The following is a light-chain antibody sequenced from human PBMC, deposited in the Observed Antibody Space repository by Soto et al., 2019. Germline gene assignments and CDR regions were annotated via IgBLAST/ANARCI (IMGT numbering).Light chain of an antibody. CDR1: QGISSW. J-gene: IGKJ4*01. Sequence: DIQMAQSPSTLSASVGYRFTITCRASQGISSWLAWYQQKPGKAPKLLIYDASSLESGVPSRFSGSGSGTEFTLTISSLQPDDFATYYCQQYNSYSLTFGGGTTGDIK. V-gene: IGKV1-5*01. CDR3: QQYNSYSLT. CDR2: DAS.